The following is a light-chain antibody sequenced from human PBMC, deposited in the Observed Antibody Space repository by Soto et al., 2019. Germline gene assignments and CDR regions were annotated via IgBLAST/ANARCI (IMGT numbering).Light chain of an antibody. CDR1: QSISIW. CDR2: KAS. CDR3: QQYNSYSVT. J-gene: IGKJ1*01. Sequence: DIQMTQSPSTLSASVGDRATITCRASQSISIWLAWYQQKPGKAPKLLIYKASSLESGVPSRFSGSGSGTEFTLTISSLQPDDFATYYCQQYNSYSVTFGQGTKVDIK. V-gene: IGKV1-5*03.